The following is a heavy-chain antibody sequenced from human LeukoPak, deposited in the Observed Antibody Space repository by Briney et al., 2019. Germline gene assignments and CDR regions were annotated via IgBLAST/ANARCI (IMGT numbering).Heavy chain of an antibody. D-gene: IGHD3-3*01. J-gene: IGHJ6*02. V-gene: IGHV4-34*01. Sequence: SETLSLTCAVYGGSFSGYYWSLIRQPPGKGLEWIGEINHSGSTNYNPSLKSRVTISVDTSKNQFSLKLSSVTAADTAVYYCASPTYYDFWSGSGARSYGMDVWGQGTTVTVSS. CDR3: ASPTYYDFWSGSGARSYGMDV. CDR2: INHSGST. CDR1: GGSFSGYY.